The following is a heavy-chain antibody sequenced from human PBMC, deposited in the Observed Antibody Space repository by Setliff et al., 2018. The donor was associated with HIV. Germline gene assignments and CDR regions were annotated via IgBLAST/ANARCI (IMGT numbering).Heavy chain of an antibody. J-gene: IGHJ5*02. V-gene: IGHV4-59*11. CDR3: ARVSRLHPFDP. D-gene: IGHD2-15*01. CDR2: IYYTGIP. Sequence: TLSLTCTVSGTSINSHYWSWIRQTPGKGLQWIGLIYYTGIPTYNPSLEGRITMSVDRSKNQFSLRLTSVTAADTAMYYCARVSRLHPFDPWGQRTLVTVSS. CDR1: GTSINSHY.